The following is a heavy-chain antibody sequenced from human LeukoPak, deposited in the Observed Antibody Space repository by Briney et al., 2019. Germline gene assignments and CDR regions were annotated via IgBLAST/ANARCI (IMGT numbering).Heavy chain of an antibody. J-gene: IGHJ4*02. CDR2: IYPGDSDT. D-gene: IGHD3-22*01. CDR3: ARQSRDSSGYFPPPTY. Sequence: GESLKISCKGSGYSFTSYWIGWVRQMPGKGLEWMGIIYPGDSDTRYSPSFQGQVTISADRSISTAYLQWSSLKASDTAMYYCARQSRDSSGYFPPPTYWGQGTLVTVS. V-gene: IGHV5-51*01. CDR1: GYSFTSYW.